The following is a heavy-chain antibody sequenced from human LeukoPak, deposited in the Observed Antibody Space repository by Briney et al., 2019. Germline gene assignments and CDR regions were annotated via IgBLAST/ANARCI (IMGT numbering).Heavy chain of an antibody. D-gene: IGHD1-26*01. V-gene: IGHV3-21*01. J-gene: IGHJ4*02. CDR1: GFTFSIYS. Sequence: GGSLRLSCAASGFTFSIYSMNWVRQAPGKGLEWVSSISSSISYIYYADSVKGRFTISRDNAKNSLYLQMNSLRAEDTAVYYCAKVIGVSREHYFDYWGQGTLVTVSS. CDR3: AKVIGVSREHYFDY. CDR2: ISSSISYI.